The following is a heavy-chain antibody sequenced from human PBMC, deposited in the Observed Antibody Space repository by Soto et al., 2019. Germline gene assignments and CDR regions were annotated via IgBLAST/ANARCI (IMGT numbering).Heavy chain of an antibody. J-gene: IGHJ4*02. CDR2: VYYRGRS. D-gene: IGHD2-8*01. Sequence: ETLYLTCTVSGGSVSNSNYYWGWIRQSPGKGLEWIGSVYYRGRSYSKSSVKSRVTISVDTSKNQFSLNLNSVTASDTAVYYCVSQRTSVLTQAYFDYWGPGALVTVSS. CDR3: VSQRTSVLTQAYFDY. V-gene: IGHV4-39*01. CDR1: GGSVSNSNYY.